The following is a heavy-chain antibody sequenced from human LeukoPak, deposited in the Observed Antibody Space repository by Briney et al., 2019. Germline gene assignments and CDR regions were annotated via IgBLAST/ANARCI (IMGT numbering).Heavy chain of an antibody. CDR2: VSGSGGTT. V-gene: IGHV3-23*01. J-gene: IGHJ6*02. D-gene: IGHD4-17*01. CDR1: GFTFSSCA. CDR3: AKLTTVTISDYYTMDV. Sequence: PGGSLRLSCASSGFTFSSCAMSWVRQPPGKGLEWVSAVSGSGGTTYSADSVRGRFTISRDNSKNTLYLQMHSLRAEDTAVYYCAKLTTVTISDYYTMDVWGQGTTVTVSS.